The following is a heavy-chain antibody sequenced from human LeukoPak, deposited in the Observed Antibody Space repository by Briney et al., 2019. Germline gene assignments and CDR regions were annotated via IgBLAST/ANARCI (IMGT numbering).Heavy chain of an antibody. D-gene: IGHD6-6*01. CDR1: GFTFSDYY. V-gene: IGHV3-11*01. CDR3: ARDSSSSLRETFDY. Sequence: GGPLRLSCAASGFTFSDYYMSWIRQAPGKGLEWVSYISSSGSTIYYADSVKGRFTISRDNAKNSLYLQMNSLRAEDTAVYYCARDSSSSLRETFDYWGQGTLVTVSS. CDR2: ISSSGSTI. J-gene: IGHJ4*02.